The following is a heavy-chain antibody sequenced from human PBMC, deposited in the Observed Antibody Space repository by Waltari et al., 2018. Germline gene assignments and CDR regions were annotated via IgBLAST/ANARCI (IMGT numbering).Heavy chain of an antibody. D-gene: IGHD2-15*01. CDR1: GGTFSSYA. CDR2: IIPIFGTA. V-gene: IGHV1-69*05. Sequence: QVQLVQSGAEVKKPGSSVKVSCKASGGTFSSYAISWVRQAPGQGLEWMGGIIPIFGTANYAQKFQGRVTITTDESTSTAYMELSSLRSEDTAVYYCARDGGCSGGSCYSYYFDYWGQGTLVTVSS. CDR3: ARDGGCSGGSCYSYYFDY. J-gene: IGHJ4*02.